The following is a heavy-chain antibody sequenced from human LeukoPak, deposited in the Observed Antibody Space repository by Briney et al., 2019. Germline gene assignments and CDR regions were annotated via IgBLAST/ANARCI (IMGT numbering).Heavy chain of an antibody. D-gene: IGHD6-19*01. CDR3: ARDPPVAVTGPSLDY. CDR2: ISGDSRDI. V-gene: IGHV3-11*06. Sequence: GGSLRLSCAGSGFNIGDQYMSWIRQAPGKGPEWLSYISGDSRDINYADSVKGRFTISRDNAKNSLYLQMNSLRAEDTAVYYCARDPPVAVTGPSLDYWGQGTLVTVSS. J-gene: IGHJ4*02. CDR1: GFNIGDQY.